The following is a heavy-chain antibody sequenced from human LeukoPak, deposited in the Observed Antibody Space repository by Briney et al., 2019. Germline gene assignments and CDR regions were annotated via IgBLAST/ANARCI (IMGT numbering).Heavy chain of an antibody. CDR2: IYHSGST. V-gene: IGHV4-30-2*01. Sequence: SQTLSLTCAVSGGSISSGGYSWSWLRQPPGKGLEWIGYIYHSGSTYYNPSLKSRVTISVDRSKNQFSLKLSSVTAADTAVYYCARGAYCGGDCYSKNDAFDIWGQGTMVTVSS. D-gene: IGHD2-21*02. CDR1: GGSISSGGYS. J-gene: IGHJ3*02. CDR3: ARGAYCGGDCYSKNDAFDI.